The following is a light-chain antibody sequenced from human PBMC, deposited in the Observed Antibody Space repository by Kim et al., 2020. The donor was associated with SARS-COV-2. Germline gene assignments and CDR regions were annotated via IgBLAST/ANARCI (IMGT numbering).Light chain of an antibody. J-gene: IGLJ2*01. CDR3: QTWGTGIQV. V-gene: IGLV4-69*01. Sequence: QPVLTQSPSASASLGASVKLTCTLSSGHSSYAIAWHQQQPEKGARYLMKLNSDGSHSKGDWIPDRFSGSSSGAARYLTISSLQSEDEADYYCQTWGTGIQVFGGGTQLTVL. CDR1: SGHSSYA. CDR2: LNSDGSH.